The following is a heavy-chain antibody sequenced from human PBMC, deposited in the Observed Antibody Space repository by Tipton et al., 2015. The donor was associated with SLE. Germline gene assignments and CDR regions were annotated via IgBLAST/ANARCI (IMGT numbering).Heavy chain of an antibody. Sequence: SLRLSCAASGFTFSTYAMSWVRQAPGRGLEYIGRIKSVAAGGTVHYVAPLKGRVTISRDDSKNTLYLQMNALEAEDTALYYCTKDLSYWGQGTLVTVSA. V-gene: IGHV3-15*01. CDR2: IKSVAAGGTV. J-gene: IGHJ4*02. CDR3: TKDLSY. CDR1: GFTFSTYA.